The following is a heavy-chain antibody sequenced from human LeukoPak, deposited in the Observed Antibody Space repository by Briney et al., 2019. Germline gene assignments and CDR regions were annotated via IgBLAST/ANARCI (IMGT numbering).Heavy chain of an antibody. V-gene: IGHV1-8*01. CDR2: MNPNSGNT. D-gene: IGHD2-15*01. CDR3: AIRYCSASGHDY. Sequence: ASVKVSCKASGYTFTSYDINWVRQATAQGREWMGWMNPNSGNTGYAQKFQGRVTMTRDTSISTAYMELSRLRSDDTAVYYCAIRYCSASGHDYWGQGTLVTVSS. CDR1: GYTFTSYD. J-gene: IGHJ4*02.